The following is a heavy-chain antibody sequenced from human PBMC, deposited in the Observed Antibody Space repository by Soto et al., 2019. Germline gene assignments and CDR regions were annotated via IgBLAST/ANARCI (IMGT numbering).Heavy chain of an antibody. CDR3: AKDRVLRYFDWSYDAFDI. CDR1: GFTFSSYA. V-gene: IGHV3-23*01. Sequence: GSLILSCAASGFTFSSYAMSWVRQAPGKGLEWVSAISGSGGSTYYADSVKGRFTISRDNSKNTLYLQMNSLRAEDTAVYYCAKDRVLRYFDWSYDAFDIWGQGTMVTVSS. CDR2: ISGSGGST. J-gene: IGHJ3*02. D-gene: IGHD3-9*01.